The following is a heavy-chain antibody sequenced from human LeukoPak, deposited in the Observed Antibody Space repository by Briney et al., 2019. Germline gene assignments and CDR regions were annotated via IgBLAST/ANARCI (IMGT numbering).Heavy chain of an antibody. D-gene: IGHD4-17*01. CDR1: GGSISSGSYY. Sequence: SETLSLTCTVSGGSISSGSYYWSWIRQPAGKGLEWFGRIYTSGRTNYNPSLKSRVTISVDTSKNQCSLKLSSVTAADTAVYYCARLDGDYFDYWGQGTLVTVSS. CDR3: ARLDGDYFDY. J-gene: IGHJ4*02. V-gene: IGHV4-61*02. CDR2: IYTSGRT.